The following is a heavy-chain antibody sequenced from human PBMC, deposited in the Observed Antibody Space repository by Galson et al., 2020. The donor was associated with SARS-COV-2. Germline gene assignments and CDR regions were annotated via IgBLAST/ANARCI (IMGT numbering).Heavy chain of an antibody. V-gene: IGHV1-69*13. Sequence: SVKVSCKASGGTFSSDGISWVRQAPGQGLEWMGGIVPMFRTTNYAQKFQGRATITADESTSTVYMELSSLRSEDTAVYYCARDTDYYDSSGPYGLFDYWGQGTLVTVSS. CDR2: IVPMFRTT. D-gene: IGHD3-22*01. J-gene: IGHJ4*02. CDR3: ARDTDYYDSSGPYGLFDY. CDR1: GGTFSSDG.